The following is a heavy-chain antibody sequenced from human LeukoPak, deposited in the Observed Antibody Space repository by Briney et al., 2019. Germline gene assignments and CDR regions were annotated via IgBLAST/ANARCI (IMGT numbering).Heavy chain of an antibody. CDR2: IYTSGST. D-gene: IGHD3-10*01. V-gene: IGHV4-4*07. CDR3: ARAFGSGSYYTVPYYFDY. J-gene: IGHJ4*02. CDR1: GGSISSYC. Sequence: SETLSLTCTVSGGSISSYCWSWIRQPAGKGLEWIGRIYTSGSTNYNPSLKSRVTMSVDTSKNQFSLKLSSVTAADTAVYYCARAFGSGSYYTVPYYFDYWGQGTLVTVSS.